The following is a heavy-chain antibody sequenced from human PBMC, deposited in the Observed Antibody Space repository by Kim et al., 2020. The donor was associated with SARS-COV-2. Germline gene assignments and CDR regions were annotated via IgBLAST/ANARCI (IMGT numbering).Heavy chain of an antibody. D-gene: IGHD2-21*01. V-gene: IGHV4-39*07. CDR2: IYYSGST. CDR1: GGSISSSSYY. J-gene: IGHJ5*02. Sequence: SETLSLTCTVSGGSISSSSYYWGWIRQPPGKGREWIGSIYYSGSTYYNPSLKSRVTISVDTSKNQFYLKLSSVAAADTAVYYCARDDSWGQGTLVTVSS. CDR3: ARDDS.